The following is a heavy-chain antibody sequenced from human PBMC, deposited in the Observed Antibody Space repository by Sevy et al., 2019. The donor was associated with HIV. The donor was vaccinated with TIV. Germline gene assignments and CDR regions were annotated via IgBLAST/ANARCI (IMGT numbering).Heavy chain of an antibody. CDR3: AKVLVTMIVVANYFDY. J-gene: IGHJ4*02. CDR1: GFTFSSYA. D-gene: IGHD3-22*01. V-gene: IGHV3-23*01. CDR2: ISGGGGST. Sequence: GGSLRLSCAASGFTFSSYAMSWVRQAPGKGLEWVSAISGGGGSTYYADSVKGRFTISRDNSKNTLYLQMNSLRDEDTAVYYCAKVLVTMIVVANYFDYWGQGTLVTVSS.